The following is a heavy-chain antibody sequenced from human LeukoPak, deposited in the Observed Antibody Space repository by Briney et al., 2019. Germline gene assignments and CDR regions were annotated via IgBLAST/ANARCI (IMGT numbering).Heavy chain of an antibody. V-gene: IGHV3-21*01. Sequence: SGXXXKTYXXXXXRXAPGXXXEGVSSISSSSSYIFYADSVKGQFTISRDNAKNSLYLQMSSLRAEDAAVYYCAREGGYQYYYAMDVWGQGTTVTVSS. J-gene: IGHJ6*02. CDR1: GXXXKTYX. CDR2: ISSSSSYI. D-gene: IGHD2-2*01. CDR3: AREGGYQYYYAMDV.